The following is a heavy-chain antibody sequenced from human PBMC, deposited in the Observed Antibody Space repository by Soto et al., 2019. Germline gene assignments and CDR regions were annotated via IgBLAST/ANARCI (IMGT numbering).Heavy chain of an antibody. CDR1: GFTLSSFG. D-gene: IGHD1-1*01. V-gene: IGHV3-33*01. J-gene: IGHJ6*02. CDR2: IWYDGSNK. CDR3: ARAEYSWGFDYYYGMDV. Sequence: QVQLVESGGGVVQPGRSLRLSCAASGFTLSSFGMHWVRQDPGKGLEWVAVIWYDGSNKYYADSVKGRFTISRDNSQNTLYLQXXXLRAEDTAVYYCARAEYSWGFDYYYGMDVWGQGTTVTVSS.